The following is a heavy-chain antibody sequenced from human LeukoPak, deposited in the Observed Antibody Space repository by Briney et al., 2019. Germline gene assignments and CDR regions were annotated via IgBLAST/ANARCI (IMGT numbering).Heavy chain of an antibody. J-gene: IGHJ5*02. Sequence: PGGSLRLSCAASGFTFSSYSMNWVRQAPGKGLEWVSAISGSGGSTYYADSVKGRFTISRDNSKNTLYLQMNSLRAEDTAVYYCYGGNSLGWNWFDPWGQGTLVTVSS. CDR2: ISGSGGST. D-gene: IGHD4-23*01. CDR3: YGGNSLGWNWFDP. V-gene: IGHV3-23*01. CDR1: GFTFSSYS.